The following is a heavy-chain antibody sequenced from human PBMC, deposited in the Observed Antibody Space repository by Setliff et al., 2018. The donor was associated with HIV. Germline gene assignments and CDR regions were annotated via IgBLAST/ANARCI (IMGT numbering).Heavy chain of an antibody. D-gene: IGHD1-26*01. V-gene: IGHV4-34*01. J-gene: IGHJ4*02. CDR2: INHSGAT. CDR1: GGSLSGYY. Sequence: SETLSLTCAVYGGSLSGYYWTWIRQSPGKGLEWIGEINHSGATTYKPSLKGRATISVDTSKKQFSLKLNSVNAADTATYYYARYSGLGIDYWGQGTLVTVSS. CDR3: ARYSGLGIDY.